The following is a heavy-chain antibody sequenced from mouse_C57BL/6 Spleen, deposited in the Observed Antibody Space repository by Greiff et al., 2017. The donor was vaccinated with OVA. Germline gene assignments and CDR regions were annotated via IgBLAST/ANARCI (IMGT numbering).Heavy chain of an antibody. J-gene: IGHJ1*03. CDR2: IDPSDSYT. CDR1: GYTFTSYW. V-gene: IGHV1-69*01. D-gene: IGHD2-5*01. CDR3: ARYSNYPHWYCDV. Sequence: QVQLQQPGAELVMPGASVKLSCKASGYTFTSYWMHWVKQRPGQGLEWIGEIDPSDSYTNYNQKFKGKSTLTVDKSSSTAYMQLSSLTSEDSAVYYCARYSNYPHWYCDVWGTGTTVTVSS.